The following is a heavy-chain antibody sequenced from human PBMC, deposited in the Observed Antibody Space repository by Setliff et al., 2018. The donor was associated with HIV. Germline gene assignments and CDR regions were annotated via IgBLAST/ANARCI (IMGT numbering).Heavy chain of an antibody. Sequence: SETLSLTCTVSGDSISSYYWTWIRQSPAKGLEWIGYIHYSGSTYFNPSLKSRVSISTDTSKNQFSLKLTSVTAADTAVYYCASRDTSRYFDDYWGQGTLVTVSS. D-gene: IGHD3-22*01. CDR1: GDSISSYY. J-gene: IGHJ4*02. CDR2: IHYSGST. V-gene: IGHV4-59*08. CDR3: ASRDTSRYFDDY.